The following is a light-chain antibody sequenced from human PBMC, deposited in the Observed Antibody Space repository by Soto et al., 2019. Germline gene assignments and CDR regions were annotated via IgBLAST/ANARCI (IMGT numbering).Light chain of an antibody. CDR3: QHYNNWPLT. CDR2: GAS. J-gene: IGKJ4*01. V-gene: IGKV3-15*01. Sequence: EIVMTQSPATLSVSPGERATLSCRASQSVSSNLAWYQQKPGQAPRLLIYGASTRATGLSARFSGSGSGTEFTLTISSLQSEDFAVYYCQHYNNWPLTFGGGTKVEIK. CDR1: QSVSSN.